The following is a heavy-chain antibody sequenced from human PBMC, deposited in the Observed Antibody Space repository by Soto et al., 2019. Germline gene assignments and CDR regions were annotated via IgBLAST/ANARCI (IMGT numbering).Heavy chain of an antibody. J-gene: IGHJ4*02. D-gene: IGHD3-22*01. V-gene: IGHV3-30*18. Sequence: GGSLRLSCAASGFTFSSYGMHWVRQAPGKGLEWVAVISYDGSNKYYADSVKGRFTISRDNSKNTLYLQMNSLRAEDTAVYYCAKTGGYWEVLYYFDYWGQGTLVTVSS. CDR2: ISYDGSNK. CDR1: GFTFSSYG. CDR3: AKTGGYWEVLYYFDY.